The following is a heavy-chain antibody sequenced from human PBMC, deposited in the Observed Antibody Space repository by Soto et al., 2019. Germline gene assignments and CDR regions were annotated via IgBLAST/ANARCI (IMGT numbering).Heavy chain of an antibody. D-gene: IGHD3-22*01. Sequence: QVQLQESGPGLVKPSQTLSLNCTVSGGSVSSGGCSWSRIRQHPGKGLEWIGHIYNSGTTYYNPSLKSRLTMSVDTSKNQFSLSLTSVTAADAAVYYCARFTTGYYSPQAFHVWGQGTTVTVSS. CDR1: GGSVSSGGCS. J-gene: IGHJ3*01. CDR3: ARFTTGYYSPQAFHV. V-gene: IGHV4-31*03. CDR2: IYNSGTT.